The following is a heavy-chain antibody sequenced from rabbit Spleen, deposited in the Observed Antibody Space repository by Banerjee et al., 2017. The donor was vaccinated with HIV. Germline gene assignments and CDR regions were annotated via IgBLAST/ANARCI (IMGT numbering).Heavy chain of an antibody. CDR3: ARDTSSSFSSYGMDL. V-gene: IGHV1S45*01. CDR1: GFDFSSYA. D-gene: IGHD1-1*01. CDR2: ILLRNNQI. Sequence: QQQLVESGGGLVQPAGSLTLTCTASGFDFSSYAMVWVRQAPGKGLEWIGYILLRNNQIFYANWAKGRFTISKTSSTTVTLQMTSLTAADTATYFCARDTSSSFSSYGMDLWGPGTLVPS. J-gene: IGHJ6*01.